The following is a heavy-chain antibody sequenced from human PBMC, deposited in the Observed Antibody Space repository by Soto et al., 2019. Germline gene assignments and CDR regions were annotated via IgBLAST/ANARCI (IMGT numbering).Heavy chain of an antibody. CDR3: ARVVYDILTGYYYYGMDV. J-gene: IGHJ6*02. CDR1: GGTFSSYA. CDR2: IIPIFGTA. V-gene: IGHV1-69*13. D-gene: IGHD3-9*01. Sequence: GASVKVSCNASGGTFSSYAIIWVRQAPGQGLEWMGGIIPIFGTANYAQKFQGRVTITADESTSTAYMELSSLRSEDTAVYYCARVVYDILTGYYYYGMDVWGQGTTVTVSS.